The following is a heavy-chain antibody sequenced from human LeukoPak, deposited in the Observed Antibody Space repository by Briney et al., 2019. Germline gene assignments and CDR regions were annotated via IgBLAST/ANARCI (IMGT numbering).Heavy chain of an antibody. V-gene: IGHV4-31*03. CDR3: ARDPATWYFDL. J-gene: IGHJ2*01. CDR1: GGSISSGGYY. Sequence: SETLSLTCTVSGGSISSGGYYWSWIHQHPGKGLEWIGYIHYTGSTSYNPSLKSRVTISVDTSKSQFSLNLSSVTAADTALYYCARDPATWYFDLWGRGTLVTVSS. CDR2: IHYTGST.